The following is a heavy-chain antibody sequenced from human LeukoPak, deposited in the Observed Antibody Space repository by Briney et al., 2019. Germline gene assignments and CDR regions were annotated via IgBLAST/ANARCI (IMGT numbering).Heavy chain of an antibody. J-gene: IGHJ3*02. CDR1: GGTFSSYA. CDR2: IIPIFGTA. V-gene: IGHV1-69*13. D-gene: IGHD2/OR15-2a*01. CDR3: ARFLLMTRDDFDI. Sequence: LVASVKVSCKASGGTFSSYAISWVRQAPGQGLEWVGGIIPIFGTANYAQKFQGRVTITADESTSTAYMELSSLRSEDTAVYYCARFLLMTRDDFDIWGQGTMVTVSS.